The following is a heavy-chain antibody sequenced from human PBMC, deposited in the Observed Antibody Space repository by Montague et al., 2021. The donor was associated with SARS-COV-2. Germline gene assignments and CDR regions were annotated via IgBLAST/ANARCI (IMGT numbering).Heavy chain of an antibody. V-gene: IGHV4-39*01. Sequence: SETLSLTCTVSGGSISSSSYYWGWIRQPPGKGLEWIGSIYYSGSTYYNPSLKSRVTISVDTSKNQFSLKLSSVTAADTAVYYCATYYDILTGFYVDDFDIWGQGTMVTVSS. J-gene: IGHJ3*02. D-gene: IGHD3-9*01. CDR3: ATYYDILTGFYVDDFDI. CDR2: IYYSGST. CDR1: GGSISSSSYY.